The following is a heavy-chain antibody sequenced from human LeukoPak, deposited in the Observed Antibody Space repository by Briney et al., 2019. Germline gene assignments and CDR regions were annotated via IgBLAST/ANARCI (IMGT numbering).Heavy chain of an antibody. CDR2: IYYSGST. CDR3: AREGEAAAIVDY. V-gene: IGHV4-59*01. D-gene: IGHD6-13*01. Sequence: SSETLSLTCAVYGGSFSGYYWSWIRQPPGKGLEWIGYIYYSGSTNYNPSLKSRVTISVDTSKNQFSLKLSSVTAADTAVYYCAREGEAAAIVDYWGQGTLVTVSS. CDR1: GGSFSGYY. J-gene: IGHJ4*02.